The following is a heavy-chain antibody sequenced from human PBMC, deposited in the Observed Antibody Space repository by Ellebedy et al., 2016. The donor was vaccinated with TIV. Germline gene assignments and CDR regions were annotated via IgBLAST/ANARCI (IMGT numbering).Heavy chain of an antibody. V-gene: IGHV3-23*01. CDR2: FGGSGGHI. D-gene: IGHD1-1*01. CDR3: AKSFEDMSATAPYNWFNS. J-gene: IGHJ5*01. CDR1: GFIFSSCD. Sequence: GESLKISCAASGFIFSSCDMSWVRQAPGKGLEWVSSFGGSGGHIYYADAVKGRFTISRDDSKNMLFLEMNSLRGEDTAVYYCAKSFEDMSATAPYNWFNSWGQGTLVTVSS.